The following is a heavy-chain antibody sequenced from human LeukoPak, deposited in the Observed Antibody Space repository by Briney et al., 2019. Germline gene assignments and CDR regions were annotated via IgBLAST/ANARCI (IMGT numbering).Heavy chain of an antibody. D-gene: IGHD1-26*01. CDR3: ARDAGSYLANVDY. Sequence: PGGSLRLSCAASGFTFSSYAMSWARQASGRGLEWVSAISGSGGSTYYADSVKGRFTISRDNFKNTLYLQMNSLRVEDTAVYHCARDAGSYLANVDYWGQGTLVTVSS. V-gene: IGHV3-23*01. J-gene: IGHJ4*02. CDR2: ISGSGGST. CDR1: GFTFSSYA.